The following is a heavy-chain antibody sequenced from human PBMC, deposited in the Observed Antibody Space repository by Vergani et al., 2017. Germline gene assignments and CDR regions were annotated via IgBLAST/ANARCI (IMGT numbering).Heavy chain of an antibody. D-gene: IGHD2-2*01. CDR3: ARYKGGCSSTSCYGYMDV. V-gene: IGHV1-69*01. CDR2: FIPIFGTA. CDR1: GGTFSSYA. Sequence: QVQLVQSGAEVKKPGSSVKVSCKASGGTFSSYAISWVRQAPGQGLEWMGGFIPIFGTAHYAQKFQGRVTITADESTSTAYMELGSLRSEDTAVYYCARYKGGCSSTSCYGYMDVWGKGTTVTVSS. J-gene: IGHJ6*03.